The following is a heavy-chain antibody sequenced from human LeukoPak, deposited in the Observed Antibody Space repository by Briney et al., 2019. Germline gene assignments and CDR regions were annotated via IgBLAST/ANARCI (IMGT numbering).Heavy chain of an antibody. D-gene: IGHD6-19*01. V-gene: IGHV3-11*01. J-gene: IGHJ4*02. CDR3: ARDSGDSSGEVYFDY. Sequence: GGSLRLSCAASGFTFSDYYMSWIRQAPGKGLEWVSYISSSGSTIYYADSVKGRFTISRGNAKNSLYLQMNSLRAEDTAVYYCARDSGDSSGEVYFDYWGQGTLVTVSS. CDR1: GFTFSDYY. CDR2: ISSSGSTI.